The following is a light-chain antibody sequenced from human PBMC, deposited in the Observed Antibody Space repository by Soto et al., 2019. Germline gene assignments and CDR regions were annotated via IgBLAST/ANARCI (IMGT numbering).Light chain of an antibody. CDR1: RSLLKTNEYKN. J-gene: IGKJ2*01. V-gene: IGKV2-28*01. CDR2: LAF. CDR3: MQSALTPHT. Sequence: IVMTQSQLYFPVTPGEPPSFSSRPIRSLLKTNEYKNLDWYVQKPGQSPRLLISLAFNRASGVPARFSGSGSGTFFTLKINRVEAEDVGIYYCMQSALTPHTFGQGTKLEIK.